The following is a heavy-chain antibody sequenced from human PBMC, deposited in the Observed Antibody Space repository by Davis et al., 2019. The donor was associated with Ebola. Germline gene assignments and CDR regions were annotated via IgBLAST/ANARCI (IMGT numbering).Heavy chain of an antibody. CDR1: GLSIHMYW. Sequence: PGGSLRLSCAASGLSIHMYWMTWVRQAPGKGLEWVANIKEDGSVKYYVDSVKGRFTISRDNAKNSLFLQMNSLRAEDTAVYYCARDVGVEFDHWGQGTLVTVSS. V-gene: IGHV3-7*03. J-gene: IGHJ5*02. D-gene: IGHD3-10*01. CDR2: IKEDGSVK. CDR3: ARDVGVEFDH.